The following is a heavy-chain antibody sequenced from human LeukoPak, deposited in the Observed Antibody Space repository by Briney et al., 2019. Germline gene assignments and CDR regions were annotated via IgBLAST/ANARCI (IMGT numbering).Heavy chain of an antibody. CDR3: SKDRAEYFDL. CDR1: RFTLSSYG. Sequence: GGSLRLSCAASRFTLSSYGMHWVRQAPGKGLEWVAFIRYDGSNKYYAVSVKGRFTITRDNSKNTLYLQMNSLRAEDTAVYYCSKDRAEYFDLWGRGTLVTVSS. V-gene: IGHV3-30*02. J-gene: IGHJ2*01. CDR2: IRYDGSNK.